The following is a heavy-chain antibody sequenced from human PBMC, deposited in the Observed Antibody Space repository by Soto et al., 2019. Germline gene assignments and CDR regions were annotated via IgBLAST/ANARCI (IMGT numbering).Heavy chain of an antibody. Sequence: ASVKVSCKASGYTFTSYAMHWVRQAPGQRLEWMGWINAGNGNTKYSQKFQGRVTITRDTSASTAYMELSSLRSEDTAVYYCARGVIAVAVVGDYYFDYWGQGTLVTVSS. J-gene: IGHJ4*02. D-gene: IGHD6-19*01. CDR2: INAGNGNT. V-gene: IGHV1-3*01. CDR3: ARGVIAVAVVGDYYFDY. CDR1: GYTFTSYA.